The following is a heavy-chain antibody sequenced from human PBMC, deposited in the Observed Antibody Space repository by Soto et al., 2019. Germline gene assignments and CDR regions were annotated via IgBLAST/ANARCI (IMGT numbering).Heavy chain of an antibody. J-gene: IGHJ2*01. CDR1: GFTLSDRY. CDR3: ARVGTVPPGLGFGYFDL. CDR2: ISDSGSST. Sequence: GGSLRLSCAASGFTLSDRYMSWVRQAPGRGLEWVSYISDSGSSTFYADSVKGRFAISRDNPKNSLTLVMNSLRVGDTAVYYCARVGTVPPGLGFGYFDLWGRGTLVTVSS. V-gene: IGHV3-11*01. D-gene: IGHD2-2*01.